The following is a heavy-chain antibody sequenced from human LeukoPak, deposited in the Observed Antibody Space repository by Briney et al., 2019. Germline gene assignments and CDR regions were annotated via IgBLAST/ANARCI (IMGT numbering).Heavy chain of an antibody. J-gene: IGHJ3*01. Sequence: GGSLRLSCAASGFTFSSYGMHWVRQAPGKGLEWVAFIRYDGSNKYYADSVKGRFTISRDNSKNTLYLQMNSLRAEDTAVYYCAKGLETGYISYDDAFDVWGQGTVVTVSS. D-gene: IGHD6-13*01. CDR3: AKGLETGYISYDDAFDV. V-gene: IGHV3-30*02. CDR1: GFTFSSYG. CDR2: IRYDGSNK.